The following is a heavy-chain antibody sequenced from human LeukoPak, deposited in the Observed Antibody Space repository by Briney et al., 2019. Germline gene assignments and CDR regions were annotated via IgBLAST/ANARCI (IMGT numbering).Heavy chain of an antibody. D-gene: IGHD3-3*01. CDR3: TRQTYYDFWSGFSGANWFDP. CDR1: GFTFSGSA. J-gene: IGHJ5*02. CDR2: IRSKANSYAT. V-gene: IGHV3-73*01. Sequence: GGSLKLPCAASGFTFSGSAMHWVRQASGKGLEWVGRIRSKANSYATAYAASVKGRFTISRDDSKNTAYLQMNSLKTEGTAVYYCTRQTYYDFWSGFSGANWFDPWGQGTLVTVSS.